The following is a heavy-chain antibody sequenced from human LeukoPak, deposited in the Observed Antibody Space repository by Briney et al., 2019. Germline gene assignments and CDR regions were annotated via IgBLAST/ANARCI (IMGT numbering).Heavy chain of an antibody. D-gene: IGHD6-19*01. V-gene: IGHV4-39*07. CDR2: IYYSGST. CDR1: GGSISSSSYY. CDR3: ARHSSGWYYFDY. J-gene: IGHJ4*02. Sequence: SETLSLTCTVSGGSISSSSYYWGWIRQPPGKGLEWIGSIYYSGSTHYNPSLKSRATISVDTSKNQFSLKLSSVTAADTAVYYWARHSSGWYYFDYWGQGTLVTVSS.